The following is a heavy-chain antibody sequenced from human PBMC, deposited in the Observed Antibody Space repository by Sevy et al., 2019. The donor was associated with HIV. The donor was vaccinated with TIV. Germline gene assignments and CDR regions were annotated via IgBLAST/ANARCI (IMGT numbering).Heavy chain of an antibody. D-gene: IGHD1-1*01. Sequence: GGSLRLSCAASGFTFNMYGMHWVRQAPGKGLEWVGQIWYDGSIKKYADSVKGRLTISIDNSKSTLYLQMNSLRGEDTAVYFCASEHNWDDAFDIWGQGTMVTVSS. CDR1: GFTFNMYG. CDR2: IWYDGSIK. J-gene: IGHJ3*02. CDR3: ASEHNWDDAFDI. V-gene: IGHV3-33*08.